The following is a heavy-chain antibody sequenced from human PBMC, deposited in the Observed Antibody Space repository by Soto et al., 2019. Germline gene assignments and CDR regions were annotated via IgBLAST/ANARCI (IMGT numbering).Heavy chain of an antibody. CDR1: GFTFSSYG. D-gene: IGHD3-10*01. CDR3: AKDRMGAGVRGYFDY. J-gene: IGHJ4*02. CDR2: ISYDGSNK. V-gene: IGHV3-30*18. Sequence: QVQLVESGGGVVQPGKSLRLSCAGSGFTFSSYGMDWVRPAPGKGLEWLAVISYDGSNKYYADSVKGRFTISRDNSMNTRYLQMSSLRADDTAVYYCAKDRMGAGVRGYFDYWGQGTLVTVSS.